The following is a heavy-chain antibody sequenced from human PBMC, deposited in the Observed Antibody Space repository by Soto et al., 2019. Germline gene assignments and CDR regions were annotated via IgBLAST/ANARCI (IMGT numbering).Heavy chain of an antibody. CDR3: ARLDEYYDILTGYRPYGMDV. D-gene: IGHD3-9*01. CDR2: IDYSGST. Sequence: PSETLSLTCTVSGGSISSYYWSWIRQPPGKGLEWIGYIDYSGSTNYNPSLKSRVTISVDTSKNQFSLKLSSVTAADTAVYYCARLDEYYDILTGYRPYGMDVWGQGTTDTVSS. CDR1: GGSISSYY. J-gene: IGHJ6*02. V-gene: IGHV4-59*08.